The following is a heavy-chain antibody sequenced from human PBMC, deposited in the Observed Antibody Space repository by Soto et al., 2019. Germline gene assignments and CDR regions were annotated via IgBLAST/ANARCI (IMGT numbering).Heavy chain of an antibody. CDR1: GFTFSSYG. CDR2: ISYDGSNK. V-gene: IGHV3-30*18. D-gene: IGHD2-21*02. J-gene: IGHJ4*02. Sequence: QVQLMESGGGVVEPGRSLRLSCAASGFTFSSYGMHWVRQAPGKGLEWVAVISYDGSNKYYVDSVKGRFTISRDNSKNTLYLQMNSLRAEDTAVYYCAKDKVPVVVTAPFDYWGQGTLVTVSS. CDR3: AKDKVPVVVTAPFDY.